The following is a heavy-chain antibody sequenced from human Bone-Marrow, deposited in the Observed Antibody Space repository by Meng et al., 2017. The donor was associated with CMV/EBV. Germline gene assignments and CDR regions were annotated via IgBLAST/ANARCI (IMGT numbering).Heavy chain of an antibody. J-gene: IGHJ6*02. CDR1: GLTFSSYA. Sequence: GESLKISCAASGLTFSSYAMSWVRQAPGKGLEWVSAISGRGGSTYYADSVKGRFTISRDNSRNTLYLQMNSLRAEDTAVYYCAKAEPQITIFGVAIDGGMDVWGQGTTVTVSS. CDR3: AKAEPQITIFGVAIDGGMDV. CDR2: ISGRGGST. D-gene: IGHD3-3*01. V-gene: IGHV3-23*01.